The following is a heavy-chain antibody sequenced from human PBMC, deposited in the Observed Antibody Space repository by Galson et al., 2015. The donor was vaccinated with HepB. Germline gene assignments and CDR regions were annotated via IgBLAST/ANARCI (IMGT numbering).Heavy chain of an antibody. CDR2: ISGSGGST. CDR3: AKVAVPAAILPGRSWFDP. D-gene: IGHD2-2*02. CDR1: GFTFSSYA. Sequence: SLRLSCAASGFTFSSYAMSWVRQAPGKGLEWVSAISGSGGSTYYADSVKGRFTISRDNSKNTLYLQMNSLRAEDTAVYYCAKVAVPAAILPGRSWFDPWGQGTLVTVSS. V-gene: IGHV3-23*01. J-gene: IGHJ5*02.